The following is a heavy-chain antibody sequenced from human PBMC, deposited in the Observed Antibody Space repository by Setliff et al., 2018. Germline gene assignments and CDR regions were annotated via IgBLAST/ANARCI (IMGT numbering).Heavy chain of an antibody. D-gene: IGHD4-4*01. Sequence: PGGSLRLSCAASGFFTFSSYSMNWVRQPPGKGLEWIGEIYHSGSTNYNPSLKSRVTISVDKSKNQFSLKLNSVTAADTAVYYCARSYSNSLEYWGQGTLVTVSS. CDR1: GFFTFSSYS. J-gene: IGHJ4*02. V-gene: IGHV4-4*02. CDR3: ARSYSNSLEY. CDR2: IYHSGST.